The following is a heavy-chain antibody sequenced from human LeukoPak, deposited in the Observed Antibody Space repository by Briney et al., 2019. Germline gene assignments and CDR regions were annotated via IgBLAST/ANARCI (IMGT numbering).Heavy chain of an antibody. CDR1: GFTFSSYS. D-gene: IGHD3-3*01. V-gene: IGHV3-21*01. J-gene: IGHJ5*02. Sequence: GGSLRLSCAASGFTFSSYSMNWVRQAPGKGLEWVSSIRSSSSYIYYADSVKGRFTISRDNAKNSLYLQMNSLRAEDTAVYYCARDPTIFGVVIVENWFDPWGQGTLVTVSS. CDR3: ARDPTIFGVVIVENWFDP. CDR2: IRSSSSYI.